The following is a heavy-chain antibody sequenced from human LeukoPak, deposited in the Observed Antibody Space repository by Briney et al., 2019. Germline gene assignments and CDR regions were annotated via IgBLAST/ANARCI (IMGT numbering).Heavy chain of an antibody. CDR1: GFTFSSYW. V-gene: IGHV3-74*01. D-gene: IGHD3-22*01. CDR2: INSDGSST. J-gene: IGHJ4*02. Sequence: PGGSLRLSCAASGFTFSSYWMHWVRQAPGKGLVWVSRINSDGSSTSYADSVRGRFTISRDNAKNTLYLQMNSLRAEDTAVYYCARDGYDSGVYLFDYGGQGPLVTVPS. CDR3: ARDGYDSGVYLFDY.